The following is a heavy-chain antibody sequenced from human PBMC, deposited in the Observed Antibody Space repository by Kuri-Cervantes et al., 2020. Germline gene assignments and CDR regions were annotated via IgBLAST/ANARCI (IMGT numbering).Heavy chain of an antibody. V-gene: IGHV3-30-3*01. CDR1: GFTFSSYA. Sequence: GGSLRLSCAASGFTFSSYAMHWVRQAPGKGLEWVAVISYDGSNKYYADSVKGRFTISRDNSKNTLYLQMNSLRAEDTAVYYCARGRYYYDSSGYYRHGMDVWGQGTTVTVSS. J-gene: IGHJ6*02. CDR3: ARGRYYYDSSGYYRHGMDV. D-gene: IGHD3-22*01. CDR2: ISYDGSNK.